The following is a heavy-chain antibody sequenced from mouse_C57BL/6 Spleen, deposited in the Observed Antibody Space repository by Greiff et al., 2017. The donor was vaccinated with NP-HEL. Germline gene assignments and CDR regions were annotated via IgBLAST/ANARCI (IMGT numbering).Heavy chain of an antibody. CDR3: ARFPYYSNSEAY. CDR2: INPGSGGT. V-gene: IGHV1-54*01. D-gene: IGHD2-5*01. Sequence: VQLQQSGAELVRPGTSVKVSCKASGYAFTNYLIEWVKQRPGQGLEWIGVINPGSGGTNYNEKCKGKATLTADKSSSTAYMQLSSLTSEDSAVYFCARFPYYSNSEAYWGQGTLVTVSA. J-gene: IGHJ3*01. CDR1: GYAFTNYL.